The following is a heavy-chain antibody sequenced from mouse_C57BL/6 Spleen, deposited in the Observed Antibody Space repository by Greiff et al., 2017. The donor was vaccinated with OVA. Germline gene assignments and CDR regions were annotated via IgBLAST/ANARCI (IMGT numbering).Heavy chain of an antibody. CDR3: TRNDSSYKNYFDY. D-gene: IGHD1-1*01. CDR1: GYTFTDYE. Sequence: QVQLQQSGAELVRPGASVTLSCKASGYTFTDYEMHWVKQTPVHGLEWIGAIDPETGGTAYNQKFKGKAILTADKSSSTAYMELRSLTSEDSAVYYCTRNDSSYKNYFDYWGQGTTLTVSS. J-gene: IGHJ2*01. CDR2: IDPETGGT. V-gene: IGHV1-15*01.